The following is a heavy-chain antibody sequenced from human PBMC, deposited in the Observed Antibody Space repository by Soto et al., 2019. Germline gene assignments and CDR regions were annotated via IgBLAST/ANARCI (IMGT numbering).Heavy chain of an antibody. V-gene: IGHV4-59*12. D-gene: IGHD3-22*01. CDR3: ARGRGRRITMIVVVHLFDY. Sequence: SETLSLTCTVSGGSISSYYWSWIRQPPGKGLEWIGYIYYSGSTNYNPSLKSRVTISVDTSKNQFSLKLSSVTAADTAVYYCARGRGRRITMIVVVHLFDYWGQGTLVTVSS. CDR2: IYYSGST. CDR1: GGSISSYY. J-gene: IGHJ4*02.